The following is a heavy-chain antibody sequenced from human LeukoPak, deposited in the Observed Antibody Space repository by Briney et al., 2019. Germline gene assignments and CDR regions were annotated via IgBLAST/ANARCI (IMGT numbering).Heavy chain of an antibody. Sequence: GGSLRLSCAAAGFTFSSYAMHWLRQARGKGREDVSAISSNGGSTYYANPVKGRFTISTDNSNTNLYLQMGSLRAADMAAYSCARGLVVVPAAIPYWGQGTLVTVSS. J-gene: IGHJ4*02. V-gene: IGHV3-64*01. CDR1: GFTFSSYA. D-gene: IGHD2-2*02. CDR3: ARGLVVVPAAIPY. CDR2: ISSNGGST.